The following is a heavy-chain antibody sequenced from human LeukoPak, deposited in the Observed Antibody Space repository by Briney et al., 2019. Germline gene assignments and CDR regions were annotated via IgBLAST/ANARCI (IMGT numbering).Heavy chain of an antibody. J-gene: IGHJ6*02. CDR1: GGSISSSYSY. D-gene: IGHD2/OR15-2a*01. Sequence: SETLSLTCTVSGGSISSSYSYWGWIRQPPGKGLEWIGNIYYSGSTCYSPSLTSRVTVSVDTSENQFSLKLTSVTAADTAVYYCARAHSIASYYYGVDVWGQGTTVTVSS. V-gene: IGHV4-39*07. CDR3: ARAHSIASYYYGVDV. CDR2: IYYSGST.